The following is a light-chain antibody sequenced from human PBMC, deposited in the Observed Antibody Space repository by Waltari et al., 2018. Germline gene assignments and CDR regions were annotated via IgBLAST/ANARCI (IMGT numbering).Light chain of an antibody. Sequence: QSALTQPASVSGSPGQSITISCTGTSSDVGNYKLVSWYQQHPGRAPKLIIYAVSERPSGVSNRFSGSKSANTASLTVSGLQAEDEADYYCCSYAGRTTWVFGGGTNLTVL. CDR1: SSDVGNYKL. CDR3: CSYAGRTTWV. J-gene: IGLJ3*02. V-gene: IGLV2-23*02. CDR2: AVS.